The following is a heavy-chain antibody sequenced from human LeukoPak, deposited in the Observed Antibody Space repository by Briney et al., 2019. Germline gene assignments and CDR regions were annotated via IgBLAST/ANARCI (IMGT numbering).Heavy chain of an antibody. Sequence: SETLSLTCSVSSYSISTHSWSWIRQPAGKRLEWIGHISPSGNINYNPSLKSRVTMSVDTHKNLFSLKLSSVTAADTAVYYCARGDEAAAGIRRGDAFDIWGQGTMVTVSS. V-gene: IGHV4-4*07. J-gene: IGHJ3*02. CDR2: ISPSGNI. CDR3: ARGDEAAAGIRRGDAFDI. CDR1: SYSISTHS. D-gene: IGHD6-13*01.